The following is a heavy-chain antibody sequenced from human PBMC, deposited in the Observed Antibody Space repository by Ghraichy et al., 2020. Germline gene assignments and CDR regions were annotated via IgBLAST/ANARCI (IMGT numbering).Heavy chain of an antibody. J-gene: IGHJ6*02. Sequence: SETLSLTCTVSGASISSYSWSWIRQPPGKGLEWIADIESSGNTKYNPSLQSRGTISVDTSKKQFSLRLYSVTAADTAVYYCARSTVVVPGALIGHHYYYYGMDVWGQGTTVTVSS. D-gene: IGHD2-2*01. CDR1: GASISSYS. CDR3: ARSTVVVPGALIGHHYYYYGMDV. CDR2: IESSGNT. V-gene: IGHV4-4*08.